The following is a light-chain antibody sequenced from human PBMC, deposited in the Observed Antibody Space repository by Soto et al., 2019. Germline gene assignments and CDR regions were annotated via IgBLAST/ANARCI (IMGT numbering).Light chain of an antibody. Sequence: DIQMTQSPSSLSASVGDTVTITCRASQSMGSYLNWCQQKPGKAPKILIYAASSLQSGVPSRFSGTGSGTDFTLTSSSLQPEDFATYYCQQSYSTPRTFGQGTKVEVK. CDR3: QQSYSTPRT. J-gene: IGKJ1*01. V-gene: IGKV1-39*01. CDR1: QSMGSY. CDR2: AAS.